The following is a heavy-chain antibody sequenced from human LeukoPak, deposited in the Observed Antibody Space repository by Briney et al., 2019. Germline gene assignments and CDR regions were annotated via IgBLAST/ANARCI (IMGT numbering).Heavy chain of an antibody. CDR1: GFTFDDYA. J-gene: IGHJ5*02. V-gene: IGHV3-9*01. CDR3: AKDGSGSYYWIHNWFDP. D-gene: IGHD3-10*01. Sequence: GGSLRLSCAASGFTFDDYAMHWVRQAPGKGLEWVSGISWNSGSIGYADSVKGRFTISRDNAKNSLYLQMNSLRAEDTALYYCAKDGSGSYYWIHNWFDPWGQGTLVTVSS. CDR2: ISWNSGSI.